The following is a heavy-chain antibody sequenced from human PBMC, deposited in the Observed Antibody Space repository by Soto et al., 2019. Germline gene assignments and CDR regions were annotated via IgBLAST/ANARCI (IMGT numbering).Heavy chain of an antibody. CDR1: GGSISSSSYY. V-gene: IGHV4-39*01. D-gene: IGHD1-7*01. Sequence: TCTVSGGSISSSSYYWGWIRQPPGKGLEWIGSIYYSGSTYYNPSLKSRVTISVDTSKNQFSLKLSSVTAADTAVYYCARQEGDWNYEVGGTWFDYWGQGTLVTVSS. J-gene: IGHJ4*02. CDR3: ARQEGDWNYEVGGTWFDY. CDR2: IYYSGST.